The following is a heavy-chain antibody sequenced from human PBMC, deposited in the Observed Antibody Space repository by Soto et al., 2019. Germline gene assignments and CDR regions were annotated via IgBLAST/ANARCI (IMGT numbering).Heavy chain of an antibody. J-gene: IGHJ6*02. V-gene: IGHV1-2*02. CDR2: INPKFGDK. Sequence: QVQLVQSGAEVKEPGDSVRVSCEASGYTFTAYYIHWVRQAPGQGLEWMGWINPKFGDKTYAQDFQGRFSMTRDMSISTVYMEVCRLTSDDTAIYYCARNLDYYYGPGSGNGHGFWGQGTTVTVFS. CDR1: GYTFTAYY. D-gene: IGHD3-10*01. CDR3: ARNLDYYYGPGSGNGHGF.